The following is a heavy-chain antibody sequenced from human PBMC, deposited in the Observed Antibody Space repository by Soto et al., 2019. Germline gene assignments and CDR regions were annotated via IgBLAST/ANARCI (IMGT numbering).Heavy chain of an antibody. V-gene: IGHV3-64*04. CDR1: GFTFSSYA. D-gene: IGHD2-15*01. Sequence: GGSLRLSCSASGFTFSSYAMHWVRQAPGKGLEYVSAISSNGGITYYADSVKGRFTISRDNSKDTLYLQMNSLRAEDTAVYYCAKDLGYCSGGSCGIFAYWGQGTLVTVSS. J-gene: IGHJ4*02. CDR2: ISSNGGIT. CDR3: AKDLGYCSGGSCGIFAY.